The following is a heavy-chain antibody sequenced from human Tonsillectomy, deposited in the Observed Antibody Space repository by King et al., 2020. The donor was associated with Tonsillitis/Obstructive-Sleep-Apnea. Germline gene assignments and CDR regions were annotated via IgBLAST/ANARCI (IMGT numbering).Heavy chain of an antibody. CDR1: GFTFRDYY. V-gene: IGHV3-11*06. CDR2: ISSSSSYT. D-gene: IGHD1-1*01. CDR3: AKVSTTGDFDY. Sequence: VQLVESGGGLVKPGGSLRLSCAAAGFTFRDYYMNWIRQAPGKGLEWVSYISSSSSYTNYAEAVKGRFTISRDNAKNSLYLQMNSLRAEDTAVYYCAKVSTTGDFDYWGQGTLVTVSS. J-gene: IGHJ4*02.